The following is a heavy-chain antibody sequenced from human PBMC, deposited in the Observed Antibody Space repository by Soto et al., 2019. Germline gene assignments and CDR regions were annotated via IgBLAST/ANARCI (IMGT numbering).Heavy chain of an antibody. V-gene: IGHV3-21*01. D-gene: IGHD2-2*01. Sequence: EVQLVESGGGLVKPGGSLRLSCAASGFTFSSYSMNWVRQAPGKGLEWVSSISSSSSYIYYADSVKGRFTISRDNAKNSLYLQMNSLRADDTAVYYCARDRPYCSSTSCYQYYFDYWGQGTLVTVSS. CDR2: ISSSSSYI. CDR3: ARDRPYCSSTSCYQYYFDY. J-gene: IGHJ4*02. CDR1: GFTFSSYS.